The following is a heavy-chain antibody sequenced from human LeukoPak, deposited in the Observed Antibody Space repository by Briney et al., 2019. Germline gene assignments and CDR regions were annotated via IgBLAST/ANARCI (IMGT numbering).Heavy chain of an antibody. CDR1: GGSFSGYY. CDR2: INHSGST. V-gene: IGHV4-34*01. Sequence: SETLSLTCAVYGGSFSGYYWSWIRQPPGKGLEWIGEINHSGSTNYNPSLKSQVTISVDTSKNQFSLKLSSVTAADTAVYYWARGPVAGTGWGQGTLVTVSS. D-gene: IGHD6-19*01. J-gene: IGHJ4*02. CDR3: ARGPVAGTG.